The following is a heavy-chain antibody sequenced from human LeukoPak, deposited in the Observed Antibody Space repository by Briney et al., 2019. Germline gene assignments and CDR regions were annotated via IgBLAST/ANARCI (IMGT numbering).Heavy chain of an antibody. Sequence: SETLSLTCTASGGSISSHYWSWIRQPPGKGLEWIGFIYYGGSTNYNPSFKSRVTISVDTSKNQFSLKLRSVTATDTAVYYCAGRGSSADFYYWGQGTLVTVSS. CDR1: GGSISSHY. CDR3: AGRGSSADFYY. D-gene: IGHD6-6*01. J-gene: IGHJ4*02. CDR2: IYYGGST. V-gene: IGHV4-59*11.